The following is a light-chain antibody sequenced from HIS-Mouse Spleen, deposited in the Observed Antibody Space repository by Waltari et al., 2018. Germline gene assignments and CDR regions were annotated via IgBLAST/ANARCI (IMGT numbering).Light chain of an antibody. CDR2: EDS. J-gene: IGLJ2*01. V-gene: IGLV3-10*01. CDR3: YSTDSSGNHRV. CDR1: ALPKKY. Sequence: SYELPQPPSVPVSPGQTARITCPGDALPKKYAYWYQQKSGQAPVLVIYEDSKRPSGIPERFSGSSSGTMATLTISGAQVEDEADYYCYSTDSSGNHRVFGGGTKLTVL.